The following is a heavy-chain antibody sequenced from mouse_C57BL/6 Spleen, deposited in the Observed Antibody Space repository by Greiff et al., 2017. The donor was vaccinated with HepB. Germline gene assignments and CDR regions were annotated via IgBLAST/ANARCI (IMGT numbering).Heavy chain of an antibody. CDR3: ATTVGGYFDV. V-gene: IGHV1-42*01. Sequence: EVQLQQSGPELVKPGASVKISCKASGYSFTGYYMNWVKQSPEKSLEWIGEINPSTGGTTYNQKFKAKATLTVDKSSSTAYMQLKSLTSEDSAVYYCATTVGGYFDVWGTGTTVTVSS. D-gene: IGHD1-1*01. CDR1: GYSFTGYY. CDR2: INPSTGGT. J-gene: IGHJ1*03.